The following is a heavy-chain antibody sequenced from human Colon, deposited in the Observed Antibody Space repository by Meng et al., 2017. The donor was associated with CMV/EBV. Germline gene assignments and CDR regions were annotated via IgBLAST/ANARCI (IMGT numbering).Heavy chain of an antibody. D-gene: IGHD3-3*01. CDR1: GYTFTGYL. Sequence: QVHPMELGAEMREPGASVKVSCKASGYTFTGYLIHWVRQAPGQGLEWMGWINPYSGDTIYAQKFEVGVTMTRDASITTAYLELSSLKSDDTAVYYCGTFGGDFDYWGQGTLVTVSS. J-gene: IGHJ4*02. CDR3: GTFGGDFDY. V-gene: IGHV1-2*02. CDR2: INPYSGDT.